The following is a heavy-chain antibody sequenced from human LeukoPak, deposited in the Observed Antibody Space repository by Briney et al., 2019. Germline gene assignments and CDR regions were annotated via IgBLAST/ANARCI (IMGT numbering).Heavy chain of an antibody. V-gene: IGHV4-39*01. CDR3: ARLDIWFGELVV. CDR1: GGSISRSSYY. J-gene: IGHJ6*02. CDR2: ISDSGST. D-gene: IGHD3-10*01. Sequence: SETLSLTCIVSGGSISRSSYYWGWLRQPPGKGLEWIGTISDSGSTYYSPSLKSRVTISVDTSKNQFSLKLRFVTAADTAVYYCARLDIWFGELVVWGQGTTVTVSS.